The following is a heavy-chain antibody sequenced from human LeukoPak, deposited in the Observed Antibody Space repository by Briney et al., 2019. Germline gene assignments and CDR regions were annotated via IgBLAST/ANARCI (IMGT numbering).Heavy chain of an antibody. J-gene: IGHJ4*02. CDR2: ISGIGGST. Sequence: GGSLRPSCAASGFTFSSYAMSWVRQAPGKGLECVSTISGIGGSTYYADSVKGRSTISRDNSKNTLYLQMNSLRAEATAVYYCAKASRAAADSSLDYWGQGTLVTVSS. V-gene: IGHV3-23*01. CDR1: GFTFSSYA. CDR3: AKASRAAADSSLDY. D-gene: IGHD6-13*01.